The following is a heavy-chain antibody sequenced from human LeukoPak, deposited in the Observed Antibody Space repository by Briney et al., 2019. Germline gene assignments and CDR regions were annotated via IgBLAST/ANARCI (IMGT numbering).Heavy chain of an antibody. CDR1: GFTFSSYW. CDR3: ARVGSGWFGYYYYGMDV. V-gene: IGHV3-7*01. D-gene: IGHD6-19*01. Sequence: GGSLRLSCAASGFTFSSYWMSWVRQAPGKGLEWVANIKQDGSEKYYVDSVKGRFTISRDNAKNSLYLQMNSLRAEDTAVYYCARVGSGWFGYYYYGMDVWGQGTTVTVSS. J-gene: IGHJ6*02. CDR2: IKQDGSEK.